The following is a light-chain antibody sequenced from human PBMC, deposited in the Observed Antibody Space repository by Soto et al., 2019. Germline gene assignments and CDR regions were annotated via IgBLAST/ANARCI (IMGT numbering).Light chain of an antibody. Sequence: IVLTQSPGTLSLSPGERATLSCRASQSVSSSYLAWYQQKPGQAPRLLIYGASTRATGIPARFSGSGSGTDFTLTISSLEPEDSAVYYCQQRHMWPITFGQGTRLEIK. CDR3: QQRHMWPIT. CDR2: GAS. J-gene: IGKJ5*01. V-gene: IGKV3D-20*02. CDR1: QSVSSSY.